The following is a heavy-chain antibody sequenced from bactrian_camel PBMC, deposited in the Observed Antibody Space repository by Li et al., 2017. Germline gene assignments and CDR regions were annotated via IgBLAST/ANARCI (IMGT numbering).Heavy chain of an antibody. D-gene: IGHD1*01. CDR1: GYTFNNYS. V-gene: IGHV3S53*01. J-gene: IGHJ4*01. Sequence: QVQLVESGGGSVQTGGSLRLSCVASGYTFNNYSMGWFRQAPEKAREGVAAIASDGSISYADSVKGRFTISIDIPKNTLYLQMNSLKPEDTAMYACAADFLSVVVEMVGGSLQRKYEYKYWGQGTQVTVS. CDR3: AADFLSVVVEMVGGSLQRKYEYKY. CDR2: IASDGSI.